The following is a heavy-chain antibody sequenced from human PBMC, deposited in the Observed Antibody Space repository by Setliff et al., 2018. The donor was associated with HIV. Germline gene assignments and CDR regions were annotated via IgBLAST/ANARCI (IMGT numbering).Heavy chain of an antibody. D-gene: IGHD3-22*01. Sequence: LRLSCAVSGFTVSANYMHWVRQAPGKGLEWLSIIYMAGNTYYADSVRGRFTISRDNSKNTLYLEMNSLRAEDTAVYYCARVRAYYYDSRGYPDYWGQGTLVTVSS. CDR1: GFTVSANY. CDR2: IYMAGNT. V-gene: IGHV3-66*01. J-gene: IGHJ4*02. CDR3: ARVRAYYYDSRGYPDY.